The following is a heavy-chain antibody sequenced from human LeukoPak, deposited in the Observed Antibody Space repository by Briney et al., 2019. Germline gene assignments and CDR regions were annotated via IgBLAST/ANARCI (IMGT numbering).Heavy chain of an antibody. CDR3: ASTVLYDFWSGYYLY. D-gene: IGHD3-3*01. Sequence: SETLSLTCTVSGGSISSSSYYWGWIRQPPGKGLEWIGSIYYSGSTYYNPSLKSRVTISVDTSKNQFSLKLSSATAADTAVYYCASTVLYDFWSGYYLYWGQGTLVTVSS. CDR2: IYYSGST. V-gene: IGHV4-39*01. J-gene: IGHJ4*02. CDR1: GGSISSSSYY.